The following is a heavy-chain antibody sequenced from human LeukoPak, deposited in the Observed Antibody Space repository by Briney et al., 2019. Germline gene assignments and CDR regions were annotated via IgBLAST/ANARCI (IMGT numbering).Heavy chain of an antibody. CDR3: ARDPIVHSSGWDEDY. J-gene: IGHJ4*02. V-gene: IGHV3-30-3*01. CDR2: ISYDGSNK. Sequence: GGSLRLSCAASGFTFSSYAMHWVRQAPGKGLGWVAVISYDGSNKYYADSVKGRFTTSRDNAKNSLYLQMNSLRAEDTAVYYCARDPIVHSSGWDEDYWGQGTLVTVSS. D-gene: IGHD6-19*01. CDR1: GFTFSSYA.